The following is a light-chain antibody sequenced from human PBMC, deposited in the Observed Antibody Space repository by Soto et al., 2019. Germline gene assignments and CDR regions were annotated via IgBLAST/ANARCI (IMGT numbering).Light chain of an antibody. CDR2: AAS. CDR3: QRYYNAPFT. Sequence: DIQVTQHPSSLSASVGYRVTITCRASQGIKNSLAWYQQKPGETPKLLIYAASTLESGIPPRFSGSGSGTDFTLTINNLQPEDVATYYCQRYYNAPFTFGGGTKVEIK. J-gene: IGKJ4*01. CDR1: QGIKNS. V-gene: IGKV1-27*01.